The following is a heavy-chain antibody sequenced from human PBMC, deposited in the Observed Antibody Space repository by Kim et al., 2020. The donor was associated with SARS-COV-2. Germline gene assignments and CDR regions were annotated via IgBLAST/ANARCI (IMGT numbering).Heavy chain of an antibody. Sequence: GSTYYAESVKGRFTISRDNSKNTLYLQMNSLRAEDTAVYYCAKETGSGFDYWGQGTLVTVSS. V-gene: IGHV3-23*01. CDR2: GST. D-gene: IGHD3-10*01. CDR3: AKETGSGFDY. J-gene: IGHJ4*02.